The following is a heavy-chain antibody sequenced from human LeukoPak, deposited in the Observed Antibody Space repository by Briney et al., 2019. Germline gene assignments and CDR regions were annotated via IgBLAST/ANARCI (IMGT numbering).Heavy chain of an antibody. CDR1: GGSFSGYY. CDR3: ARLTGYSSESWFDP. V-gene: IGHV4-34*01. D-gene: IGHD3-9*01. CDR2: INHSGST. J-gene: IGHJ5*02. Sequence: TPSETLSLTCAVYGGSFSGYYWSWIRQPPGKGLEWIGEINHSGSTNYNPSLKSRVTISVDTSKNQFSLKLSSVTAADTAVYYCARLTGYSSESWFDPWGQGTLVTVSS.